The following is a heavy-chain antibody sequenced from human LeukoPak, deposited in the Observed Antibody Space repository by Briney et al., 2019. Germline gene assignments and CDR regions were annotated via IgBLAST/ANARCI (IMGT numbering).Heavy chain of an antibody. Sequence: PLETLSLTCTVSGDSIRGYYWTWIRQAPGKGLEWIGYIYYSGSTTYNPSFKSRVTMSVDTSKNQFSLNLSSVTAADTAVYYCARLADGHNLRYFDYWGQGTLVTVSS. CDR3: ARLADGHNLRYFDY. J-gene: IGHJ4*02. D-gene: IGHD5-24*01. V-gene: IGHV4-59*08. CDR1: GDSIRGYY. CDR2: IYYSGST.